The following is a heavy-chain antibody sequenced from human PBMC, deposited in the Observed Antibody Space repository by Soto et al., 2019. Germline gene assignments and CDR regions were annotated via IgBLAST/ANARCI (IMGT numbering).Heavy chain of an antibody. CDR2: ISAYNGNT. CDR1: GYTFTSYG. Sequence: QVQLVQSGAEVKKPGASVKVSCKASGYTFTSYGISWVRQAPGQGLEWMGWISAYNGNTNYAQKLQGRVAMTTDTSTSTAYMELRSLRSDDTAVYYCARDRPRSDTYYYDSSGYPYYFDYWGQGTLVTVSS. J-gene: IGHJ4*02. V-gene: IGHV1-18*01. D-gene: IGHD3-22*01. CDR3: ARDRPRSDTYYYDSSGYPYYFDY.